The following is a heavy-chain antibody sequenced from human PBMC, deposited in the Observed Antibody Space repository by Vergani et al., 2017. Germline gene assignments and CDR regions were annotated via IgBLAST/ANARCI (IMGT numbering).Heavy chain of an antibody. CDR2: IYYTGST. CDR1: GASIMKRGGYY. D-gene: IGHD6-13*01. CDR3: AGDDFSTNWCGQSFNVDF. Sequence: QVQLQESGPGLVKTSQTLSLTCAVSGASIMKRGGYYWTWIRQPAGKGLEWIGRIYYTGSTNYNPTLESRVTMSVETSKNQFSLNLLSLSAADTAVYFCAGDDFSTNWCGQSFNVDFWGPGALVTVSS. V-gene: IGHV4-61*02. J-gene: IGHJ4*02.